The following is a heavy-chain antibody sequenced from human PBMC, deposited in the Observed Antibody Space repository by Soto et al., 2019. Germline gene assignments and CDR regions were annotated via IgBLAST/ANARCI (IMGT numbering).Heavy chain of an antibody. CDR3: ASRGH. V-gene: IGHV3-21*01. CDR1: GFPFIRYS. J-gene: IGHJ4*02. Sequence: PARSLRTSCGASGFPFIRYSMNWVRQAPGKGLEWVSSISSSSSYIYYADSVKGRFTISRDNAKNSLYLQMNSLRAEDTAVYYCASRGHWGQGTLVTFSS. CDR2: ISSSSSYI.